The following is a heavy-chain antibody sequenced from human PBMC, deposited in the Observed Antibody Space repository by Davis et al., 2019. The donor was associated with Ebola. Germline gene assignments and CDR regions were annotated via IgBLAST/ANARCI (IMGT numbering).Heavy chain of an antibody. J-gene: IGHJ4*02. CDR1: GFTFSSYA. D-gene: IGHD4-17*01. Sequence: GESLKISCAASGFTFSSYAMRRLRHAPGQGLEWFSAISGSGGRTYYADSVKGRFTISRDNSKNTLYLQMNSLRAEDTAVYDCAKSPYGYWGQGTLVTVSS. CDR2: ISGSGGRT. CDR3: AKSPYGY. V-gene: IGHV3-23*01.